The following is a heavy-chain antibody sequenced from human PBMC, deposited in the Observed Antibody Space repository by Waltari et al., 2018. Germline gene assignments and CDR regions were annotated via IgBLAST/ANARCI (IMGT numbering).Heavy chain of an antibody. J-gene: IGHJ6*02. CDR1: GGSISSYY. CDR3: ARVNERGYSYGLGYYYYGMDV. V-gene: IGHV4-59*01. D-gene: IGHD5-18*01. Sequence: QVQLQESGPGLVKPSETLSLTCTVSGGSISSYYWSWIRQPPGKGLECIGYIYYSGSTNHTPSLKSRVTISVDTSKNQCSLKLSSVTAADTAVYYCARVNERGYSYGLGYYYYGMDVWGQGTTVTVSS. CDR2: IYYSGST.